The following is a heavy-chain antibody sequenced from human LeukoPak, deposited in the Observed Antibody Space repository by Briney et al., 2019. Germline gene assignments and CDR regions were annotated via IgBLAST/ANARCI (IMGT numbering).Heavy chain of an antibody. CDR1: QFTFSASW. CDR2: IKEDGSEK. D-gene: IGHD6-13*01. V-gene: IGHV3-7*01. CDR3: ARDRAYSTYDY. J-gene: IGHJ4*02. Sequence: GGSPRLSCAASQFTFSASWMNWVRQAPGKGRGWVAGIKEDGSEKYYVDSVKGRFTISRDNAKKSLYLQMNSLRAEDTAVYYCARDRAYSTYDYWGQGTLVTVSS.